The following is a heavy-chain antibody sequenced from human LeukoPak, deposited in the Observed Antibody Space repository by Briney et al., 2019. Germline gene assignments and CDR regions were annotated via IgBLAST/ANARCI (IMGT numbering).Heavy chain of an antibody. V-gene: IGHV3-23*01. Sequence: GGSLRLSCAASGFTFSTYAMSWVRQAPGKALEWVSGISGGGGSTYYADSVKGRFTISRDNSKNTLYLQMNSLRAEDTAVYYCAKDTPGGYYYDSSGYYFGDYWGQGTLVTVSS. D-gene: IGHD3-22*01. J-gene: IGHJ4*02. CDR1: GFTFSTYA. CDR3: AKDTPGGYYYDSSGYYFGDY. CDR2: ISGGGGST.